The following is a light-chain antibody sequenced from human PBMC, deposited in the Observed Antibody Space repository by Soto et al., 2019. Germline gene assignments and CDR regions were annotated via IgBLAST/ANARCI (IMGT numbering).Light chain of an antibody. CDR1: QSVSSY. J-gene: IGKJ4*01. CDR2: DAS. Sequence: EIVLTQSPATLSLSPGERASLSCRASQSVSSYLAWYQQKPGQAPRLLIYDASNRATGIPARFSGSGSGTDFMLTISSLEPEDFAIYYCQQRSNWPPGTFGGGTNVEIK. CDR3: QQRSNWPPGT. V-gene: IGKV3-11*01.